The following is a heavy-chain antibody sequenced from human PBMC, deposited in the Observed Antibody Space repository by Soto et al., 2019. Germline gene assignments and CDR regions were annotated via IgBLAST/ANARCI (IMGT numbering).Heavy chain of an antibody. J-gene: IGHJ6*01. CDR1: GGSVSSNIAG. CDR3: TGINWFRGMDV. V-gene: IGHV6-1*01. D-gene: IGHD3-10*01. Sequence: SPTLPLTCVISGGSVSSNIAGWNCIRQSPSRGLEWLGRTYYKSKWNNDYALSVKSRITINPDTSKNQFSLHLYSVTPEDTAVYYCTGINWFRGMDVWGQGTTVTVSS. CDR2: TYYKSKWNN.